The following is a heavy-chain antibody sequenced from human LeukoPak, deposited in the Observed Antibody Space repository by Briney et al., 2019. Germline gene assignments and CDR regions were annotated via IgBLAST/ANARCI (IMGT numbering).Heavy chain of an antibody. V-gene: IGHV3-30*03. CDR2: ISYDGSNK. CDR1: GFTFSSYG. J-gene: IGHJ6*03. CDR3: ARGSSSWYDYYYMDV. Sequence: PGGSLRLSCAASGFTFSSYGMHWVRQAPGKGLEWVAVISYDGSNKYYADSVKGRFTISRDNSKNTLYLQMNSLRAEDTAVYYCARGSSSWYDYYYMDVWGKGTTVTVSS. D-gene: IGHD6-13*01.